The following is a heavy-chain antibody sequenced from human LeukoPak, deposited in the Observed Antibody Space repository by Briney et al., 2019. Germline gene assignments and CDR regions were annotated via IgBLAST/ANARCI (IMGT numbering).Heavy chain of an antibody. CDR1: AASISSGGLY. CDR3: SVMHRYYDGSGYWVQ. D-gene: IGHD3-22*01. J-gene: IGHJ4*02. CDR2: IYYAVTT. Sequence: PSQTLSLTCSVSAASISSGGLYWSWIRQHPGKGLEWIGYIYYAVTTSYKPSLKSRVIISADTSKNQFSLKLNSVTAADTAVYYCSVMHRYYDGSGYWVQWGQGTLVTVSS. V-gene: IGHV4-31*03.